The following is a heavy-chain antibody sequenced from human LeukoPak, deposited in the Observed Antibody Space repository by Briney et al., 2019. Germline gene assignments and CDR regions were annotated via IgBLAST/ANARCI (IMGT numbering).Heavy chain of an antibody. V-gene: IGHV3-74*01. D-gene: IGHD1-26*01. CDR3: ARGGYSGSYYRFD. Sequence: GGSLRLSCAASGFTFSSYWMHWVRQAPGKGLVWVSRINTDGSSTSYADSVKGRFTISRDNAKNTLYLQMNSLTAEDTAVYHCARGGYSGSYYRFDWGQGTLVTVSS. J-gene: IGHJ4*02. CDR2: INTDGSST. CDR1: GFTFSSYW.